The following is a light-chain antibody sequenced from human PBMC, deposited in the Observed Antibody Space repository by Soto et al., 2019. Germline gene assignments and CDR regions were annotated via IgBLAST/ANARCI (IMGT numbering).Light chain of an antibody. CDR1: SSDVGGYNY. Sequence: QSALTQPRSVSGSPGQSVTISCTGTSSDVGGYNYVSWYQHHPGKVPKLMIYDVSKRPSGVPDRFSGSRSGNTASLTISGLQAEDEADYYCCSYAGSYILVFGGGTKLTVL. CDR3: CSYAGSYILV. J-gene: IGLJ2*01. CDR2: DVS. V-gene: IGLV2-11*01.